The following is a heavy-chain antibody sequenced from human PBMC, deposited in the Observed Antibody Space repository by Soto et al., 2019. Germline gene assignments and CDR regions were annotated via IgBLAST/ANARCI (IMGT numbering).Heavy chain of an antibody. CDR1: GGSISSYY. Sequence: SETLSLTCTVSGGSISSYYWSWIRQPPGKGLEWIGYIYYSGSANYNPSLKSRVTISVDTSKNQFSLKLSSVTAADTAVYYCARRYGGNFDFWGQGTLVTVSS. J-gene: IGHJ4*02. CDR3: ARRYGGNFDF. V-gene: IGHV4-59*01. D-gene: IGHD1-26*01. CDR2: IYYSGSA.